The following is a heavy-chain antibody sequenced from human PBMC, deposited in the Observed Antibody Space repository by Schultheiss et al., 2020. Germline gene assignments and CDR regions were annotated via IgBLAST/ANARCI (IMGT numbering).Heavy chain of an antibody. CDR2: ISSSSSYI. CDR3: ARQHVYGDYWYFDL. CDR1: GFTFSSYS. J-gene: IGHJ2*01. D-gene: IGHD4-17*01. Sequence: GGSLRLSCAASGFTFSSYSMNWVRQAPGKGLEWVSSISSSSSYIYYADSVKGRFTISRDNAKNTLFLQMNSLRAEDTAVYYCARQHVYGDYWYFDLWGRGNLVTVSS. V-gene: IGHV3-21*01.